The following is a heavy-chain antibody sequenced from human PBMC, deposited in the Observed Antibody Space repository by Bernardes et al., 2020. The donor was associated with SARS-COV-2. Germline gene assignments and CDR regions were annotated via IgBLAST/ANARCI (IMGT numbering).Heavy chain of an antibody. Sequence: SETLSLTCTVSGASISSSSYYWGWIRQPPGKGLEWIGSIYYSGSTYYNPSLKSRVTISVDTSKNQFSLKLSSVTAADTAVYYCARHLGYCSSTSCYYTYFDYWGQGTLVTVSS. D-gene: IGHD2-2*01. CDR3: ARHLGYCSSTSCYYTYFDY. J-gene: IGHJ4*02. V-gene: IGHV4-39*01. CDR1: GASISSSSYY. CDR2: IYYSGST.